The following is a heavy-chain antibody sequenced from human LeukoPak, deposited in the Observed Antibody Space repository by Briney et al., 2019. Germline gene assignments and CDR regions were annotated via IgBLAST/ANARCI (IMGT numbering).Heavy chain of an antibody. CDR2: MYSSGST. Sequence: SETLSLTCTVSGGSISSSSYYWGWIRQPPGKGLEWIGSMYSSGSTYYNPSLKSRVTISVDTSKNQFSLKLSSVTAADTAVYYCARIRTTVTTGYYWGQGTLVTVSS. V-gene: IGHV4-39*07. CDR1: GGSISSSSYY. D-gene: IGHD4-11*01. CDR3: ARIRTTVTTGYY. J-gene: IGHJ4*02.